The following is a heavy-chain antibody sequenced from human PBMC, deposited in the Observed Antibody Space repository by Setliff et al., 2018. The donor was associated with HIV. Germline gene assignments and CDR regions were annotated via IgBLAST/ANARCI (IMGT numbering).Heavy chain of an antibody. Sequence: SETLSLTCTVSGGSISSGSYYWSWIRQPAGKGLEWIGHIYTSGSTNYNPSLKSRVTISVDTSKNQFSLKLSSVTAADTAVYYCARGNPNDSWGQGTLVTVSS. CDR2: IYTSGST. V-gene: IGHV4-61*09. CDR1: GGSISSGSYY. CDR3: ARGNPNDS. J-gene: IGHJ4*02.